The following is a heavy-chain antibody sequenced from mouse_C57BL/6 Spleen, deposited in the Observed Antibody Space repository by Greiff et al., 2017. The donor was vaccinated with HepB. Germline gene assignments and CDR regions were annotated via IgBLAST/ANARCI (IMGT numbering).Heavy chain of an antibody. CDR2: IYPGDGDT. D-gene: IGHD1-1*01. J-gene: IGHJ4*01. Sequence: QVQLQQSGAELVKPGASVKISCKASGYAFSSYWMNWVKQRPGKGLEWIGQIYPGDGDTNYNGKFKGKATLTADKSSSTAYMQLSSLTSEDSAVYFCARPLYYGSSCAMDYWGQGTSVTVSS. V-gene: IGHV1-80*01. CDR1: GYAFSSYW. CDR3: ARPLYYGSSCAMDY.